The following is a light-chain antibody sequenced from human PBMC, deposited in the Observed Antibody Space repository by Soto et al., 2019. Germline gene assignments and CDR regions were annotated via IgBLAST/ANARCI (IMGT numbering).Light chain of an antibody. CDR2: EGS. CDR1: SSDVGSYNL. CDR3: SSYTNTDTLVV. Sequence: QSVLTQFASVSGSPGQSITISCTGTSSDVGSYNLVSWYQHHPGKIPKLMIYEGSKRPSGVSNRFSASKSGNTASLTISGLQAEDEADYYCSSYTNTDTLVVFGTGTKVTVL. J-gene: IGLJ1*01. V-gene: IGLV2-14*02.